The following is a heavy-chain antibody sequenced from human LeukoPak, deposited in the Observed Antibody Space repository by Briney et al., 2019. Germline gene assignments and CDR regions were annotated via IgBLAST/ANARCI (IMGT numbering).Heavy chain of an antibody. CDR3: AREYDSSSYYPRALDY. D-gene: IGHD3-22*01. CDR2: ISYDGSNK. J-gene: IGHJ4*02. CDR1: GFTFSSYA. V-gene: IGHV3-30-3*01. Sequence: PGRSLRLSCAASGFTFSSYAMHWVRQAPGKGLEWVAVISYDGSNKYYADSVKGRFTISRDNSKNTLYLQMNSLRAEDTAVYYCAREYDSSSYYPRALDYWGQGTLVTVSS.